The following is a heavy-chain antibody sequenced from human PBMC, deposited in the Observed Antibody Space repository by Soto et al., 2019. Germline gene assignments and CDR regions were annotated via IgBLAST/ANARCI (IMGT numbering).Heavy chain of an antibody. D-gene: IGHD3-22*01. Sequence: EVQLVESGGALVQPGRSLRLSCAASGFTFDDYAMHWVRQAPGKGPEWVSGISWNSASIGYADSVKSRFTISRDHAKKSLYLQMNSLRPEDTAVYFGGKDLETVVRMCDYWGQGTLFTV. CDR2: ISWNSASI. J-gene: IGHJ4*02. CDR1: GFTFDDYA. V-gene: IGHV3-9*01. CDR3: GKDLETVVRMCDY.